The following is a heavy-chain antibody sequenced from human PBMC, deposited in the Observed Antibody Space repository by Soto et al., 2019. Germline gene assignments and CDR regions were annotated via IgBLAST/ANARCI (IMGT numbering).Heavy chain of an antibody. D-gene: IGHD7-27*01. CDR2: IYDGGTT. Sequence: QVQLQESGPRLVSPSQTLSLTCTVSGGSISSAAYCWSWIRQSPDKGLEWIGHIYDGGTTYSSPSLNGRVTISAVTSETQFSLKLNSVSAADTAVYYCASGPSGDKVDYWGQGIQVTVSS. V-gene: IGHV4-30-4*01. CDR3: ASGPSGDKVDY. J-gene: IGHJ4*02. CDR1: GGSISSAAYC.